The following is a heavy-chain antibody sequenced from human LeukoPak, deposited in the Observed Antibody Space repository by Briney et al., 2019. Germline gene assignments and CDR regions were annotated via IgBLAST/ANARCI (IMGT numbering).Heavy chain of an antibody. CDR2: IYSGGST. Sequence: GGSLRLSCAASGFTVSSNYMSWVRQAPGKGLEWVSVIYSGGSTYYADSVKGRFTISRDNSKNTLYLQMNSLRAEDTAVYYCAREYGSGSYSWFDPWGQGTLVTVSS. V-gene: IGHV3-66*02. CDR3: AREYGSGSYSWFDP. J-gene: IGHJ5*02. D-gene: IGHD3-10*01. CDR1: GFTVSSNY.